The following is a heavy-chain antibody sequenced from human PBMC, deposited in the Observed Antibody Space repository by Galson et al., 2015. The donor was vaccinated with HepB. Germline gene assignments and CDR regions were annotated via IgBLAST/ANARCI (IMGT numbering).Heavy chain of an antibody. J-gene: IGHJ5*02. CDR3: ARVDDSWSGLRT. V-gene: IGHV3-74*03. D-gene: IGHD3-3*01. Sequence: SLRLSCAASGFTFSTYWMLWVRQAPGKGLVWVSDINGDGSSTAYADSVKGRFTISRDNAKSTLYLQMNSLRAEDTAVYYCARVDDSWSGLRTWGQGTLVTVSS. CDR1: GFTFSTYW. CDR2: INGDGSST.